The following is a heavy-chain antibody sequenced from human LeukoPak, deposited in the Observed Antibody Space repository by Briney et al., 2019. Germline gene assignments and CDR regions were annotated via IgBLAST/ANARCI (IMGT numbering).Heavy chain of an antibody. Sequence: ASVKVSCKASGYTFTSYGISWVRQAPGQGFEWMGWISAYNGNTNYAQKLQGRVTMTTDTSTSTAYMELRSLRSDDTAVYYCATVVPAARGWYYGMDVWGQGTTVTVSS. CDR1: GYTFTSYG. CDR2: ISAYNGNT. J-gene: IGHJ6*02. V-gene: IGHV1-18*01. CDR3: ATVVPAARGWYYGMDV. D-gene: IGHD2-2*01.